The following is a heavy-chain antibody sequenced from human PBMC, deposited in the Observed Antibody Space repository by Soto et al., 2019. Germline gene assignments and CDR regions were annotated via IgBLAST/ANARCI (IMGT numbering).Heavy chain of an antibody. J-gene: IGHJ4*02. CDR1: GYTFATHW. V-gene: IGHV5-51*01. CDR2: IYPGDSGT. CDR3: ARLELTGLDN. Sequence: GEALKISCKDSGYTFATHWIAWVRQMPGKGLEWVGIIYPGDSGTRYSPSFQGQVTTSANKSFSTAYLQSSTLKASDTAIYFCARLELTGLDNWGQGTPVTVSS. D-gene: IGHD3-9*01.